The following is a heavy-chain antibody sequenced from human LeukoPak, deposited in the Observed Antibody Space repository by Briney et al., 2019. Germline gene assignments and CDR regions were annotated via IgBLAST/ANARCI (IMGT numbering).Heavy chain of an antibody. CDR3: ARVLLVSSGTFYFDY. D-gene: IGHD6-25*01. CDR2: IHVIGST. V-gene: IGHV4-59*01. CDR1: GGSISSYY. Sequence: KPSEALSLTCTVSGGSISSYYWSWVRQPPGKGLELIGYIHVIGSTNYNPSLKNRVTISVDTSKNPFSLKLTSVTAADTAVYYCARVLLVSSGTFYFDYWGQGTLVTVSS. J-gene: IGHJ4*02.